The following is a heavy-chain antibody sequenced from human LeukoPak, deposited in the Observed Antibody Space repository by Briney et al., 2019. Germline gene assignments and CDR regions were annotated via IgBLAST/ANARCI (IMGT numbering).Heavy chain of an antibody. CDR3: ARDHVAVAGGSFDY. J-gene: IGHJ4*02. CDR1: GFTFSSYS. D-gene: IGHD6-19*01. V-gene: IGHV3-48*04. CDR2: ISSSSSTI. Sequence: WGSLRLSCAASGFTFSSYSMNWVRQAPGKGLERVSYISSSSSTIYYADSVKGRFTISRDNAKNSLCLQMNSLRAEDTAVYYCARDHVAVAGGSFDYWGQGTLVTVSS.